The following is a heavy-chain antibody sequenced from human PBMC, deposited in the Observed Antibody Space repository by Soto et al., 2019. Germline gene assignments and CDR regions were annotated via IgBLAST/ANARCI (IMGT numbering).Heavy chain of an antibody. D-gene: IGHD3-3*01. Sequence: PWGSLRLSCAASGFTFSSYSMNWVRQAPGKGLEWVAVISYDGSNKYYADSVKGRFTISRDNSKNTLYLQMNSLRAEDTAVYYCARMFTIFGVVGDMGGGYYYYGMDVWGQGTTVTVSS. CDR2: ISYDGSNK. CDR1: GFTFSSYS. J-gene: IGHJ6*02. CDR3: ARMFTIFGVVGDMGGGYYYYGMDV. V-gene: IGHV3-30*03.